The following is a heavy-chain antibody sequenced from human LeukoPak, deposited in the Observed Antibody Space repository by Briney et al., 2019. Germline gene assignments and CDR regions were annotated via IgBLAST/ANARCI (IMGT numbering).Heavy chain of an antibody. CDR1: GFTFSSYG. CDR3: AKDEFRLPTYNWFDP. J-gene: IGHJ5*02. CDR2: ISYDGSNK. V-gene: IGHV3-30*18. D-gene: IGHD5-18*01. Sequence: GGSLRLSCAASGFTFSSYGMHWVRQAPGKGLEWVAVISYDGSNKYYADSVKGRFTISRDNSKNTLYLQMNSLRAEDTAVYYCAKDEFRLPTYNWFDPWGQGTLVTVSS.